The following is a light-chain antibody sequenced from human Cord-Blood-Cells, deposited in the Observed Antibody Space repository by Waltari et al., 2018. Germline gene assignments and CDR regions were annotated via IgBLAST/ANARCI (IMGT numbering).Light chain of an antibody. V-gene: IGLV3-19*01. CDR2: GKN. J-gene: IGLJ2*01. Sequence: SSELTQDPAVSVALGQTVRITCQGDSLRSYYASWYQQKPGLAPVLVIYGKNNRPSVIADIVTGSSAGNTAFLTSTGARAEGDDDYYCNSRDSSGNQLVFGGETK. CDR1: SLRSYY. CDR3: NSRDSSGNQLV.